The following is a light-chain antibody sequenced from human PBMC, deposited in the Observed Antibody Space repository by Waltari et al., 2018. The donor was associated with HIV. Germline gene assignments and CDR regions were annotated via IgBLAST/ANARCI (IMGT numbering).Light chain of an antibody. Sequence: QSALTQPASVSGSPGQSITIPCIGTSIDVGGYNHVPWYQRHPGKAPKLLIYDVTNRPSGVSNRFSGSKSGNTASLAISGLQAEDEADYYCASYRYSTKSYVFGTGTTVTVL. CDR2: DVT. CDR3: ASYRYSTKSYV. CDR1: SIDVGGYNH. J-gene: IGLJ1*01. V-gene: IGLV2-14*03.